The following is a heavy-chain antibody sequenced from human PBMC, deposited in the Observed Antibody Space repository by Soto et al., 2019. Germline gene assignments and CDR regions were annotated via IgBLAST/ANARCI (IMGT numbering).Heavy chain of an antibody. CDR1: GGTSTRYA. V-gene: IGHV1-69*06. D-gene: IGHD3-3*01. Sequence: QERLLQSGAEVRKPGSSVKDSCKVTGGTSTRYAINWVRQAPAQGLEWMGGIVPMFGTSKYGQKLQGRVTITADTSKNIAYMELRSLRSEDTAVYYCNRGSEYDFWSGYLGGQGTLVSVSS. J-gene: IGHJ4*02. CDR2: IVPMFGTS. CDR3: NRGSEYDFWSGYL.